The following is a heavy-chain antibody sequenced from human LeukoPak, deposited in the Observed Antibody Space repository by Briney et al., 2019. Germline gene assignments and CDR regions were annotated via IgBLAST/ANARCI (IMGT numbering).Heavy chain of an antibody. CDR1: GFTFSGYW. J-gene: IGHJ4*02. D-gene: IGHD5-12*01. CDR3: ARVVATSNFDF. V-gene: IGHV3-7*04. Sequence: GGSLRLSCAASGFTFSGYWMSWVRQAPGKGLEWVANIKQDGSDEKYVDSVKGRFTVSKDNAKNSLYLQMDSLRAEDTAVYYCARVVATSNFDFWGQGTLVTVSS. CDR2: IKQDGSDE.